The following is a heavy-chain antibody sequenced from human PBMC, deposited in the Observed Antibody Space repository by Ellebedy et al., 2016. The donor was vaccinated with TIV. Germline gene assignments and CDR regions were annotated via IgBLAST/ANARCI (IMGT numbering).Heavy chain of an antibody. CDR3: ARSVGATDY. J-gene: IGHJ4*02. CDR1: GGSVSSGSYY. D-gene: IGHD1-26*01. Sequence: SETLSLTXTVSGGSVSSGSYYWSWMRQPPGKGLEWIGYIYYSGSTNYNPSLKSRVTISVDTSKNQFSLKLSSVTAAETAVYYCARSVGATDYWGQGTLVTVSS. CDR2: IYYSGST. V-gene: IGHV4-61*01.